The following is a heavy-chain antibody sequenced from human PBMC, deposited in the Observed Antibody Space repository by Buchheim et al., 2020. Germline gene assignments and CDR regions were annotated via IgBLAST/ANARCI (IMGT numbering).Heavy chain of an antibody. V-gene: IGHV4-39*01. CDR3: ARHNGYYYDYVDT. CDR2: LYYGGTT. D-gene: IGHD3-22*01. Sequence: QLQLQESGPGLVKPSDILSLTCTVSSGSISSSFHYWGWIRHPPGKGLEWIGTLYYGGTTFHHPSLKSRVTMSVDTSKHQFSLRLTSVTASDTAVYYCARHNGYYYDYVDTWGQGTL. J-gene: IGHJ5*02. CDR1: SGSISSSFHY.